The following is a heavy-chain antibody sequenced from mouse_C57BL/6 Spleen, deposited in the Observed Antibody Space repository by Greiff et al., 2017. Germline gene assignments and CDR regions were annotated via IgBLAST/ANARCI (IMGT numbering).Heavy chain of an antibody. CDR2: IYPRSGNT. CDR3: ARLGGGTGYFDV. CDR1: GYTFTSYG. V-gene: IGHV1-81*01. J-gene: IGHJ1*03. D-gene: IGHD4-1*01. Sequence: QVQLKESGAELARPGASVKLSCKASGYTFTSYGISWVKQRTGQGLEWIGEIYPRSGNTYYNEKFKGKATLTADKSSSTAYMELRSLTSEDSAVYFCARLGGGTGYFDVWGTGTTGTVSS.